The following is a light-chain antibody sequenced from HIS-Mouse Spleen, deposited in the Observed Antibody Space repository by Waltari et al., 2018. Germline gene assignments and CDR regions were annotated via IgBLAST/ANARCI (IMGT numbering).Light chain of an antibody. CDR3: QVWDSSSGHVV. CDR2: DDS. CDR1: NSGSKS. V-gene: IGLV3-21*02. Sequence: SYVLTQPPSVSVAPGQTARITCGGKNSGSKSVQWYQQKPGQAPVLVVYDDSDRPSAIPVRFSGSNSRNATTLTLSMVVAGDKADYYYQVWDSSSGHVVFGGGTKLTVL. J-gene: IGLJ2*01.